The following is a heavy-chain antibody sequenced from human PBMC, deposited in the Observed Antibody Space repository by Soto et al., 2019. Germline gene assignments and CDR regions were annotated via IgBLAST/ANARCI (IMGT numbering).Heavy chain of an antibody. CDR2: IDHDGST. CDR3: VRDSHGDY. CDR1: GFTFSSYW. Sequence: EVQLVESWGGLVQPGGSLRLACAASGFTFSSYWMHWVRQAPGKGLAWVARIDHDGSTDYAGSVRGRFTVSRDNAENMLYLQMNSLRDDDTALYYCVRDSHGDYFGQGTLVTVSS. V-gene: IGHV3-74*01. J-gene: IGHJ4*02.